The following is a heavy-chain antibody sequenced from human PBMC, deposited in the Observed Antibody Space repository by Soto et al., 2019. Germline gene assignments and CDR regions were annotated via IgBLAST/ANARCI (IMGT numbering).Heavy chain of an antibody. CDR3: ATDYYNYFNY. J-gene: IGHJ4*01. CDR2: INHDGSGE. D-gene: IGHD3-22*01. Sequence: GGSLRLSCAASGFTFSTSWMTWVRQAPGKGLEWVATINHDGSGEYYVDSVRGRFTVSKDTAKNSMYLQMNSLRAEDTAVYYCATDYYNYFNYWGHGTLVTVSS. CDR1: GFTFSTSW. V-gene: IGHV3-7*05.